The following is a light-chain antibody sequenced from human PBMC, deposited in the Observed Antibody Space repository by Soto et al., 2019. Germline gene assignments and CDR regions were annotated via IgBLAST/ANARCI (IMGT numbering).Light chain of an antibody. CDR3: QQYNTWPPFT. Sequence: EVVMTQSPATLSVSPGDRATLSCRASENINANLAWYQQKPGQAPRLLVYRASTRATDLPDRFSGSGSGTEFALTISSRQSEDFAVYYCQQYNTWPPFTFGPGTKVDIK. V-gene: IGKV3-15*01. CDR2: RAS. CDR1: ENINAN. J-gene: IGKJ3*01.